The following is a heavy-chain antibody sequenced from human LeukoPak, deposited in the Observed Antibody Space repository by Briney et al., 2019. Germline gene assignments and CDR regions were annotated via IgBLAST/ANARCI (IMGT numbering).Heavy chain of an antibody. D-gene: IGHD7-27*01. CDR3: TGALANWGVLYMDV. CDR1: GFTFGDYA. J-gene: IGHJ6*03. Sequence: PGGSLRLSCTASGFTFGDYAMSWVRQAPGKGLEWVGFIRSKAYGGTTEHAASVKGRFTISRDDSKSIAYLQMNSLKTEDTAVYYCTGALANWGVLYMDVWGKGTTDTVSS. CDR2: IRSKAYGGTT. V-gene: IGHV3-49*04.